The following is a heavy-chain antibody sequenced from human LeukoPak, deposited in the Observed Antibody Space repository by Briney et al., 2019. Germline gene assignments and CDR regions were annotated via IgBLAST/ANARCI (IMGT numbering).Heavy chain of an antibody. CDR1: GGSISSSSYY. J-gene: IGHJ4*02. D-gene: IGHD3-10*01. V-gene: IGHV4-39*07. CDR2: INHSGST. Sequence: PSETLSLTCTVSGGSISSSSYYWGWIRQPPGKGLEWIGEINHSGSTNYNPSLKSRVTISVDTSKNQFSLKLSSVTAADTAVYYCARRLVRGVIGGYFDYWGQGTLVTVSS. CDR3: ARRLVRGVIGGYFDY.